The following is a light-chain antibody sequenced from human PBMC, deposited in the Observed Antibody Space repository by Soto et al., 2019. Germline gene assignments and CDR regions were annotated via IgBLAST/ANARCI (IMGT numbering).Light chain of an antibody. CDR1: QTISSW. J-gene: IGKJ5*01. Sequence: DIQMTQSPSTLSGSVGDRVTITGRASQTISSWLAWYQQKPGKAPKLLIYAASSLQSGVPSRFSGSGSGTDFTLTISSLQPEDFATYYCQQSYSTPTFGQGTRLEIK. CDR2: AAS. V-gene: IGKV1-39*01. CDR3: QQSYSTPT.